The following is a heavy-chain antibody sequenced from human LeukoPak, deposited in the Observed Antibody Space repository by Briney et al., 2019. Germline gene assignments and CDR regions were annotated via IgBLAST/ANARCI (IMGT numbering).Heavy chain of an antibody. D-gene: IGHD2-21*01. CDR1: GYTFTGYY. CDR2: INPNSGDT. Sequence: ASVKVSCKASGYTFTGYYIHWVRQSPGQGLEWMGWINPNSGDTEFAQKFQGRVTMTRDTSISTTYMELSRLRSGDTAVYYCARPDCGGDCRLIQYWGQGTLVTVSS. J-gene: IGHJ1*01. V-gene: IGHV1-2*02. CDR3: ARPDCGGDCRLIQY.